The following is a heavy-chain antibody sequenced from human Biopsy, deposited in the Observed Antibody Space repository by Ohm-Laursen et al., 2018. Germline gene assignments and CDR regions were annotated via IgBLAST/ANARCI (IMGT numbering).Heavy chain of an antibody. CDR2: IDTINGGK. CDR3: ARERDP. Sequence: SVKVSCKASGYTFTDYFVHWVRQAPGQGLEWMGWIDTINGGKRSAQKFQGRVTMTRDTSISTAYMELSRLTSDDTAVYYCARERDPWGQGTLVTVSS. V-gene: IGHV1-2*02. J-gene: IGHJ5*02. CDR1: GYTFTDYF.